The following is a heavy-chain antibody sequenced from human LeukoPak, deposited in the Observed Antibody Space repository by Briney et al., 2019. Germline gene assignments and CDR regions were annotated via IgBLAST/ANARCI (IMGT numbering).Heavy chain of an antibody. D-gene: IGHD3-10*01. CDR2: IYYSGST. CDR1: GGSLSSYY. J-gene: IGHJ4*02. V-gene: IGHV4-59*01. CDR3: ARGRGITMVRGPFDY. Sequence: SETLSLTCTVSGGSLSSYYWSWIRQPPGKGLGWIGYIYYSGSTNYNPSLKSRVTISVDTSKNQFSLKLSSVTAADTAVYYCARGRGITMVRGPFDYWGQGTLVTVSS.